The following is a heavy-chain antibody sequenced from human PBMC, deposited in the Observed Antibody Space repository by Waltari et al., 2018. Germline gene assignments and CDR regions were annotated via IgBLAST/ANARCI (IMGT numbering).Heavy chain of an antibody. J-gene: IGHJ6*02. D-gene: IGHD2-15*01. Sequence: EVQLLESGGGLVQPGGSLRLSCAASGFTFSSYTINWVRQAPGKGLEWVSGVSGNGGSTYYADSVQGRFTISRDNSKNTLYLQMNSLRAEDTALYYCAKDRGRAALYGMDVWGQGTTVTVSS. CDR2: VSGNGGST. V-gene: IGHV3-23*01. CDR3: AKDRGRAALYGMDV. CDR1: GFTFSSYT.